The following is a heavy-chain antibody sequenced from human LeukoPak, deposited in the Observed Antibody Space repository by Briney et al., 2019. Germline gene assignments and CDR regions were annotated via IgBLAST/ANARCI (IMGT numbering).Heavy chain of an antibody. D-gene: IGHD3-3*01. J-gene: IGHJ4*02. CDR3: ARDHEWSWDY. Sequence: GGSLRLSCAASGFSFSSNWMHWVRQSPGEGLVWVSRINTVGDRANYVDSVKGRFTISRDSSKNTVYLQLSSLRTEDTAVYYCARDHEWSWDYWGQGTLVIVSS. V-gene: IGHV3-74*01. CDR1: GFSFSSNW. CDR2: INTVGDRA.